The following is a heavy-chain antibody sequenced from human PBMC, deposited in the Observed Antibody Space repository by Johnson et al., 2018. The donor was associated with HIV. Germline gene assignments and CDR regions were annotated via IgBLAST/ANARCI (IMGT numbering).Heavy chain of an antibody. J-gene: IGHJ3*02. Sequence: VQLVESGGGLIQPGGSLRLSCAASGFTVSSNYMSWVRQAPGKGLEWVSVIYSGGSTYYADAVKGRCTISRDNSKNTLYLQMNSLRAEDTAVYYCAKDRGAARAFDAFDIWGQGTMVTVSS. V-gene: IGHV3-53*01. CDR1: GFTVSSNY. CDR2: IYSGGST. D-gene: IGHD6-6*01. CDR3: AKDRGAARAFDAFDI.